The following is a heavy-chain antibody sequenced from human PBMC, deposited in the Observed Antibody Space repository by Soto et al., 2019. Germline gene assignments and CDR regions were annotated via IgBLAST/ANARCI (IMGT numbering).Heavy chain of an antibody. CDR2: IKQDGSEK. CDR3: ARPPRTGWELLINAX. D-gene: IGHD1-26*01. J-gene: IGHJ4*02. Sequence: PGGSLRLSCAASGFSFSNYWMSWVRQAPGKGLEWVANIKQDGSEKYYMDSVRGRFTISRDNAKNSLYLQMDSLRAEDTAVYYCARPPRTGWELLINAXWGQGTLVIVSS. V-gene: IGHV3-7*01. CDR1: GFSFSNYW.